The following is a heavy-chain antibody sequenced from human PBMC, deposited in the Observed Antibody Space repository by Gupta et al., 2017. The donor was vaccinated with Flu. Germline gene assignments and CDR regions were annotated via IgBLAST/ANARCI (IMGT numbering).Heavy chain of an antibody. CDR3: ARGERLVQFHFDY. J-gene: IGHJ4*02. CDR1: SSYA. V-gene: IGHV1-69*01. Sequence: SSYAISWVRQAPGKGLEWMGGIIPIFGTANYAQKFQGRVTITADESTSTAYMELSSLRSEDTAVYYCARGERLVQFHFDYWGQGTLVTVSS. CDR2: IIPIFGTA. D-gene: IGHD6-13*01.